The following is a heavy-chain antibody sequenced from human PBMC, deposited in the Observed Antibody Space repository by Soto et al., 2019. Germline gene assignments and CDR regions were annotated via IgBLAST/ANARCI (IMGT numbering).Heavy chain of an antibody. V-gene: IGHV1-2*02. J-gene: IGHJ5*02. CDR1: GYTFTGYH. CDR2: INPNSGGT. CDR3: ARSRGEVVVAAAFDP. Sequence: ASVKVSCKASGYTFTGYHMHWVRQAPGQGLEWMGWINPNSGGTNYAQKFQGRVTMTRDTSISTAYMELSRLRSDDTAVYYCARSRGEVVVAAAFDPWGQGTLVTVS. D-gene: IGHD2-15*01.